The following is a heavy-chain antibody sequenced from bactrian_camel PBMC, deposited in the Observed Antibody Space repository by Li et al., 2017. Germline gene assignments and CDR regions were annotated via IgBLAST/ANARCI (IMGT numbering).Heavy chain of an antibody. J-gene: IGHJ4*01. CDR2: ISRGGGST. Sequence: VQLVESGGDLVQPGGSLRLSCAASGFTFSTYAITWVRQAPGKGLEWVSQISRGGGSTYYADSVKGRFTISRDNAKNTVYLQLNSLKTEDMAMYYCAQGYSDYEYWGQGTQVTVS. CDR3: AQGYSDYEY. CDR1: GFTFSTYA. V-gene: IGHV3S40*01. D-gene: IGHD2*01.